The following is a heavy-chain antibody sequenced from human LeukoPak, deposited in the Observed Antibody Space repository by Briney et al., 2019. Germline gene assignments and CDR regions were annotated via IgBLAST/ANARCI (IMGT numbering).Heavy chain of an antibody. CDR1: GYTFTSYD. V-gene: IGHV1-8*01. Sequence: AASVKVSCKASGYTFTSYDINWVRQATGQGLEWMGWMNPNSGNTGYAQKFQGRVTMTRNTSISTAYMELSSPRSEDTAVYYCARFNGRGVSNDYWGQGTLVTVSS. CDR3: ARFNGRGVSNDY. CDR2: MNPNSGNT. D-gene: IGHD3-10*01. J-gene: IGHJ4*02.